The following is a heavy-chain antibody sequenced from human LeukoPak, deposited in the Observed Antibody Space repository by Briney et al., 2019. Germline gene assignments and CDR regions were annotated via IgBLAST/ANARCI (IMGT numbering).Heavy chain of an antibody. V-gene: IGHV3-7*01. CDR2: IKRDGS. CDR3: ARALYNRGWYPDYFDS. Sequence: TGGSLRLSCAASGFTFSNYWMSWVRQAPGKGLEWVANIKRDGSDYVGSVEGRFTISRDNAKNSLYLQMSSLRAEDTAIYYCARALYNRGWYPDYFDSWGQGTLVTVSA. D-gene: IGHD6-19*01. CDR1: GFTFSNYW. J-gene: IGHJ4*02.